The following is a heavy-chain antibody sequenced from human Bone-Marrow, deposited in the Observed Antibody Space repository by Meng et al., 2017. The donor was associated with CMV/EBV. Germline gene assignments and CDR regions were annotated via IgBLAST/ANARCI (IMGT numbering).Heavy chain of an antibody. D-gene: IGHD6-6*01. Sequence: GESLKISCAGSGFTFSSYTMNWVRQAPGKGLEWVPSISSSGSYIFYADSVKGRFTISSDNAKSSLYLQMKSLRAEDTALYYCARVHGTARDYWGPGTLVTVSS. CDR2: ISSSGSYI. CDR1: GFTFSSYT. V-gene: IGHV3-21*01. CDR3: ARVHGTARDY. J-gene: IGHJ4*02.